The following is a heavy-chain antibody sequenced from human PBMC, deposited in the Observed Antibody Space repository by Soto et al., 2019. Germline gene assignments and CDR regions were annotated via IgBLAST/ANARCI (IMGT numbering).Heavy chain of an antibody. CDR3: GREGPPLVIVVVPAAMEGSDY. J-gene: IGHJ4*02. V-gene: IGHV3-7*01. D-gene: IGHD2-2*01. CDR2: IKQDGSEK. CDR1: GFTFSSYW. Sequence: EVQLVESGGGLVQPGGSLRLSCAASGFTFSSYWMSWVRQAPGKGLEWVANIKQDGSEKYYVDSVKGRFTISRDNAKNSLYLKMNSLGAEDTAVYYCGREGPPLVIVVVPAAMEGSDYWGQGTLVTVSS.